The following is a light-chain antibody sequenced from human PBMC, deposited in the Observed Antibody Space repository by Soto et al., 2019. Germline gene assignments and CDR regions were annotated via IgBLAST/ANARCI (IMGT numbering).Light chain of an antibody. CDR1: QSVSSIY. J-gene: IGKJ4*01. CDR3: QQYGSSALT. Sequence: EIVLTQSPGTLPLSPGERATLSFRASQSVSSIYLAWYQQKPGQAPRLLIYGASSRATGIPDRFSGSGSGTDFTLTISRLEPEDFAVYYCQQYGSSALTFGGGTKVDIK. CDR2: GAS. V-gene: IGKV3-20*01.